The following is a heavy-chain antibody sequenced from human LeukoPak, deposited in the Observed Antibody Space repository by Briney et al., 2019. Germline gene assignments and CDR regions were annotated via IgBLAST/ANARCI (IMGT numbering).Heavy chain of an antibody. CDR1: GGSISSYY. CDR2: IYYSGST. Sequence: PSETLSLTCTVSGGSISSYYWSWIRQPPGKGLEWIGYIYYSGSTNYNPSLKSRVTISVDTSKNQFSLKLSSVTAADTAVYYCARGIVVVPAAIRRWWFDPWGQGTLVNVSS. D-gene: IGHD2-2*02. CDR3: ARGIVVVPAAIRRWWFDP. J-gene: IGHJ5*02. V-gene: IGHV4-59*01.